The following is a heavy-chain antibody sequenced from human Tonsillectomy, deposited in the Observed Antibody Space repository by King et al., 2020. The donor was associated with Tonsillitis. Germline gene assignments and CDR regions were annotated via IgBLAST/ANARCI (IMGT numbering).Heavy chain of an antibody. CDR1: GESFIAYY. CDR3: ASPKSMGY. J-gene: IGHJ4*02. CDR2: VNHSGST. V-gene: IGHV4-34*01. Sequence: VQLQQWGAGLLKPSETLSLTCAVYGESFIAYYWSWIRQTPGKGLEWIGKVNHSGSTNYNPSLTSRVTISVDTSKNQFSLKLCSVTAADTAVYYCASPKSMGYWGQGTLVIVSS.